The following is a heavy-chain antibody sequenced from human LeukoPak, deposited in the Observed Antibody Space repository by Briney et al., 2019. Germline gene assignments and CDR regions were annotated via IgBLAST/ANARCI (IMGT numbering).Heavy chain of an antibody. J-gene: IGHJ4*02. CDR3: ARVARKGYYFDY. CDR2: INHSGST. Sequence: SETLSLTCAVYGGSFSGYYWSWIRQPPGKGLEWIGEINHSGSTNYNPSLKSRVTISVDTSKNQFSLKLSSVTAADTAVYYCARVARKGYYFDYWGQGTLVTVSS. V-gene: IGHV4-34*01. CDR1: GGSFSGYY.